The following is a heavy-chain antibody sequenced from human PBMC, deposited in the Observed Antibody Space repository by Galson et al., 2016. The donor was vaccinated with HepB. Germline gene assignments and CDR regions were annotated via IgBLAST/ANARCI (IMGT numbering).Heavy chain of an antibody. CDR3: ARVGAYCGGDCYFPFDY. Sequence: SLRLSCAASGFTVSSNYMSWVRQAPGKGLEWVSIIYSGGSTYYADSVKGRFTISRDNSKNTLYLQMNSLRAEDTAVYYCARVGAYCGGDCYFPFDYWGQGSLVTVSS. J-gene: IGHJ4*02. D-gene: IGHD2-21*02. CDR2: IYSGGST. V-gene: IGHV3-53*01. CDR1: GFTVSSNY.